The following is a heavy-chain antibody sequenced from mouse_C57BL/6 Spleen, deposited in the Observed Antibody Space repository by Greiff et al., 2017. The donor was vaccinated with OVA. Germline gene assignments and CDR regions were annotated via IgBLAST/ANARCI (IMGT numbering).Heavy chain of an antibody. CDR2: IRNKANGYTT. CDR1: GFTFTDYY. Sequence: EVKLVESGGGLVQPGGSLSLSCAASGFTFTDYYMSWVRQPPGKALEWLGFIRNKANGYTTEYSASVKGRFTISRDNSQSILYLQMNALRAEDSATYYCARAYYPYWYFGVWGTGTTVTVSS. D-gene: IGHD1-1*02. J-gene: IGHJ1*03. V-gene: IGHV7-3*01. CDR3: ARAYYPYWYFGV.